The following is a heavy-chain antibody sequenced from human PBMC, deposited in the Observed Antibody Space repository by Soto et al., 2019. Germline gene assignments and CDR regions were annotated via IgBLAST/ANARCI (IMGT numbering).Heavy chain of an antibody. CDR1: GYTFTSYG. J-gene: IGHJ4*02. CDR3: ARSPYDILTGYYGADFDY. CDR2: ISAYNGNT. V-gene: IGHV1-18*01. D-gene: IGHD3-9*01. Sequence: QVQLVQSGAEVKKPGASVKVSCKASGYTFTSYGISWVRQAPGQGLEWMGWISAYNGNTNYAQKLQGRVTMTTDTSPSTAHMELRSLRSDDTAVYYCARSPYDILTGYYGADFDYWGQGTLVTVSS.